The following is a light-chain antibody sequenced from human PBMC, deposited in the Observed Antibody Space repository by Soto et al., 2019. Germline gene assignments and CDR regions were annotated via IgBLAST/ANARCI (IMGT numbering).Light chain of an antibody. V-gene: IGKV3-15*01. J-gene: IGKJ1*01. CDR1: QSVSSN. CDR2: AVS. Sequence: EIMMTQSPGTLSASPGERATLPCRASQSVSSNLAWYQQNPGQAPRLLIYAVSTRATGIPARCSGSGSGTEFTITISSLQSEDFGGYYCQQYNKGPRTFGQGTKVEIK. CDR3: QQYNKGPRT.